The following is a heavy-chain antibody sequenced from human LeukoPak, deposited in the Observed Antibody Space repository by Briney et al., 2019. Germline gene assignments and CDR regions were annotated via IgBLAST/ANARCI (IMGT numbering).Heavy chain of an antibody. CDR3: AKVFVSEWLRMGGLNYFDY. Sequence: LSLTCTVSGGSISSYYWSWVRQAPGKGLEWVAVISYDGSSKYYADSVKGRFTISRDNSKNTLYLQMNSLRAEDTAVYYCAKVFVSEWLRMGGLNYFDYWGQGTLVTVSS. J-gene: IGHJ4*02. D-gene: IGHD5-12*01. V-gene: IGHV3-30*18. CDR1: GGSISSYY. CDR2: ISYDGSSK.